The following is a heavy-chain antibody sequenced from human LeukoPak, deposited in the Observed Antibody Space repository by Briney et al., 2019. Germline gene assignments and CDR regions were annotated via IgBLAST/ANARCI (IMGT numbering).Heavy chain of an antibody. CDR1: GFSFGDYA. J-gene: IGHJ5*02. CDR2: IRSKTYGETT. D-gene: IGHD5-12*01. V-gene: IGHV3-49*03. Sequence: GSLRLSCTGSGFSFGDYAMSWFRQAPGKGLEWVGFIRSKTYGETTEYAASVKGRFTISRDDSKSIAYLQMDSLKTEDAAVYYCTRGPGYSNTPWGQGTLVTVSS. CDR3: TRGPGYSNTP.